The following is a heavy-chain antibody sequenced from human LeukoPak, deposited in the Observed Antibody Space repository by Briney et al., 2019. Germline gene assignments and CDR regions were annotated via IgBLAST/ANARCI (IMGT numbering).Heavy chain of an antibody. D-gene: IGHD3-22*01. CDR3: ARGQIVYSFDRSGYFDY. V-gene: IGHV1-8*01. Sequence: ASVTVSCKASGYTFTSYEINWVRQATGQGLEWMGWMNPDSGNTGYAQQFQGRVTMTRNTSISTAYMELSSLRSEDTAVYYCARGQIVYSFDRSGYFDYWGQGTLVTVSS. J-gene: IGHJ4*02. CDR1: GYTFTSYE. CDR2: MNPDSGNT.